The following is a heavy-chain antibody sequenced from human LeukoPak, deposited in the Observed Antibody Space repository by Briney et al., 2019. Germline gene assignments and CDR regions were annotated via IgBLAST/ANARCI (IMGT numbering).Heavy chain of an antibody. CDR3: ARARSPSSGYLLRDHNWFDP. J-gene: IGHJ5*02. CDR1: GYTFTSYG. Sequence: ASVKVSCKASGYTFTSYGISWVRQAPGQGLAWMGWISAYNGNTNYAQKLQGRVTMTTDTSTSTAYMELSSLRSEDTAVYYCARARSPSSGYLLRDHNWFDPWGQGTLVTVSS. CDR2: ISAYNGNT. D-gene: IGHD3-22*01. V-gene: IGHV1-18*01.